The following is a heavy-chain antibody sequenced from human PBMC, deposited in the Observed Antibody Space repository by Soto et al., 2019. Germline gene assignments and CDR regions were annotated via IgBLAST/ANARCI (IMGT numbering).Heavy chain of an antibody. CDR3: ARGMLYSCSGVNCYGDY. J-gene: IGHJ4*02. D-gene: IGHD2-15*01. CDR1: GYTFISYG. CDR2: ISGYNGNT. V-gene: IGHV1-18*01. Sequence: ASVKVSCKASGYTFISYGITWVRQAPGQGLEWVGWISGYNGNTNYGQKLQGRVILTTDTSTSTAYMELRSLRSDDTAVYYCARGMLYSCSGVNCYGDYWGQGTLVTVSS.